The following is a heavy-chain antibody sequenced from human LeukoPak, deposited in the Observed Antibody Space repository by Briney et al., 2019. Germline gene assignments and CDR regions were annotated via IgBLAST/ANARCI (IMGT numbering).Heavy chain of an antibody. CDR2: IYYSGDA. J-gene: IGHJ4*02. CDR3: ARTHCEGDCFSAIRY. CDR1: GDSLRKSTFY. V-gene: IGHV4-39*07. D-gene: IGHD2-21*02. Sequence: SETLSLTCTVSGDSLRKSTFYWVWIRQPPGKGLEWIGSIYYSGDADYNPSLQSRVTISVDTSKNEFSLKVRSVTAADTAVYFCARTHCEGDCFSAIRYWGQGTPVTVSS.